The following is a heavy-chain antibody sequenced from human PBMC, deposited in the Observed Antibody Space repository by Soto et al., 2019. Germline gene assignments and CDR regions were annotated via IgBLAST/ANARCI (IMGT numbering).Heavy chain of an antibody. V-gene: IGHV3-30-3*01. CDR1: GFTFSSYA. J-gene: IGHJ6*02. D-gene: IGHD6-13*01. CDR3: AREVRGQQLIYYYGMDV. CDR2: ISYDGSNK. Sequence: PGGSLRLSCAASGFTFSSYAMHWVRQAPGKGLEWVAVISYDGSNKYYADSVKGRFTISRDNSKSTLYLQMNSLRAEDTAVYYCAREVRGQQLIYYYGMDVWGQGTTVTVSS.